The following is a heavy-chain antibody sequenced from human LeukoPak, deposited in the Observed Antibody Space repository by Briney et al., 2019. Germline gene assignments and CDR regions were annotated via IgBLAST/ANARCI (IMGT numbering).Heavy chain of an antibody. CDR3: ACPHISGSYKNFFDY. J-gene: IGHJ4*02. Sequence: GGSLRLSCAASGFTFSSYWMSWVRQAPGKGLEWVANIKQDGSEIYYVDFVKGRFTISRDNAKNSLYLQMNSLRAEDTAVYYCACPHISGSYKNFFDYWGQGTLVTVSS. D-gene: IGHD1-26*01. CDR2: IKQDGSEI. CDR1: GFTFSSYW. V-gene: IGHV3-7*05.